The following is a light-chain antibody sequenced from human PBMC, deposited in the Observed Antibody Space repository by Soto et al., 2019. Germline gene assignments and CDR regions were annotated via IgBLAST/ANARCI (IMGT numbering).Light chain of an antibody. V-gene: IGKV3-11*01. CDR2: DAS. J-gene: IGKJ3*01. Sequence: EIVLTQSQATLSLSPGERATLSCRASQSVSSYLACYPQKPGQAPRLLIYDASNRATGIPARFTGSGSGTAGSLTSSKAALEEFAVYYCQQRSNWPFTFGPGTKVDIK. CDR1: QSVSSY. CDR3: QQRSNWPFT.